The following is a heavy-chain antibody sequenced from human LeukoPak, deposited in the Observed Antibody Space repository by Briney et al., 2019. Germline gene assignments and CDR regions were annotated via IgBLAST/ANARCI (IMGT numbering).Heavy chain of an antibody. V-gene: IGHV3-48*01. Sequence: PGGSLRLSCAASGFSFSTYSMNWVRQAPGKGLEWVSYISSSTNTIYYADSVKGRFTISRDNAKNSLYLEMDSLRAEDTAVYYCARDCSSASCYRDYWGQGTLVTVSS. J-gene: IGHJ4*02. CDR3: ARDCSSASCYRDY. CDR1: GFSFSTYS. D-gene: IGHD2-2*01. CDR2: ISSSTNTI.